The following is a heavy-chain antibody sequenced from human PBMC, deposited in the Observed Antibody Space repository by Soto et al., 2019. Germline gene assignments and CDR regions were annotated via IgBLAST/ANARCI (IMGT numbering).Heavy chain of an antibody. J-gene: IGHJ4*02. CDR1: GFTFSSYS. CDR2: ISSSSSYI. D-gene: IGHD5-12*01. CDR3: ARDGAYSGYDLIYYFAY. Sequence: PGGSLRLSCAASGFTFSSYSMNWVRQAPGKGLEWVSSISSSSSYIYYADSVKGRFTISRDNAKNSLYLQMNSLRAEDTAVYYCARDGAYSGYDLIYYFAYGGQGTLVTVSS. V-gene: IGHV3-21*01.